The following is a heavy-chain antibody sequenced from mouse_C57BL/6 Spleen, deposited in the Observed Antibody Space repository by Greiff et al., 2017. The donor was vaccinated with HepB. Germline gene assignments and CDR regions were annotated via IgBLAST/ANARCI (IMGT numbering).Heavy chain of an antibody. CDR3: ARNGYYEFAY. CDR1: GFTFSDYG. CDR2: ISSGSSTI. Sequence: EVKLMESGGGLVKPGGSLKLSCAASGFTFSDYGMHWVRQAPEKGLEWVAYISSGSSTIYYANTVKGRSTISRDNAKNTMFLHMTSLRSEDTAMYYCARNGYYEFAYWGQGTLVTVSA. V-gene: IGHV5-17*01. J-gene: IGHJ3*01. D-gene: IGHD2-3*01.